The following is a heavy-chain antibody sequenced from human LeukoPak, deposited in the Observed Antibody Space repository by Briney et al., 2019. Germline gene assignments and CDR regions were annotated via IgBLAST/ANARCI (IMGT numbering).Heavy chain of an antibody. CDR2: IYHSGST. CDR3: ARVYGRYFDWLLDVNSWFDP. Sequence: PSGTLSLTCAVSGGSISSSNWWSWVRQPPGKGLEWIGEIYHSGSTNYNPSLKSRVTISVDKSKNQFSLKLSSVTAADTAVYYCARVYGRYFDWLLDVNSWFDPWGQGTLVTVSS. V-gene: IGHV4-4*02. CDR1: GGSISSSNW. J-gene: IGHJ5*02. D-gene: IGHD3-9*01.